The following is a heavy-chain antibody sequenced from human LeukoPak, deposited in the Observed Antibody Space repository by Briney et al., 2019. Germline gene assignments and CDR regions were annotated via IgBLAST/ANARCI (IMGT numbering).Heavy chain of an antibody. CDR2: ISGSGGST. CDR1: GFTFSSYA. Sequence: GGSLRLSCAASGFTFSSYAVSWVRQAPGKGLEWVSGISGSGGSTYYADSVKGRFTISRDNSKNTLYLQMNSLRAEDTAVYYCAKDLLGYSGYDFDYWGQGTLVTVSS. V-gene: IGHV3-23*01. CDR3: AKDLLGYSGYDFDY. D-gene: IGHD5-12*01. J-gene: IGHJ4*02.